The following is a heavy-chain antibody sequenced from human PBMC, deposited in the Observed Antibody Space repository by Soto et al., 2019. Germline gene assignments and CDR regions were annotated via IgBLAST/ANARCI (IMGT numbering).Heavy chain of an antibody. V-gene: IGHV1-2*02. CDR3: ATNLFSSTSRGSDFDP. CDR1: GYYFTGYY. D-gene: IGHD6-19*01. J-gene: IGHJ5*02. Sequence: QVRLVQSGTEMKKPGASVKVSCEASGYYFTGYYMHWVRQAPGQGLEWMGWINPNSGVTNYPQRFQGRVTMTRDTSISTAYLEVKRLTSDDTAVYYCATNLFSSTSRGSDFDPWGQGTLVIVS. CDR2: INPNSGVT.